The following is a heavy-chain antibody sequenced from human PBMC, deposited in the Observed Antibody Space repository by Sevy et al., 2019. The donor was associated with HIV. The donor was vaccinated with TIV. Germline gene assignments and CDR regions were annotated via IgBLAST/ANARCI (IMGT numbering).Heavy chain of an antibody. CDR3: ARGRSNFRY. CDR2: IYDTGDT. Sequence: SETLSLTCTLSGASMSGYYWSWIRQPPGKGLEWIGYIYDTGDTNFNPSLKSRVTISQYTSKTQFSLSLSSVNTADTAVYYCARGRSNFRYWSQGTLVTVSS. CDR1: GASMSGYY. J-gene: IGHJ4*02. D-gene: IGHD1-1*01. V-gene: IGHV4-59*13.